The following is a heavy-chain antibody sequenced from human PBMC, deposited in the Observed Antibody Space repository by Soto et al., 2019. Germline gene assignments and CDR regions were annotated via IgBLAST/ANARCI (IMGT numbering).Heavy chain of an antibody. J-gene: IGHJ4*02. V-gene: IGHV4-34*01. CDR3: ARAFNYDLWGGYYSAFFVY. Sequence: QVQLQQWGAGLLKPSETLSLTCAVYGGSFSGYYWSWIRQPPGKGLEWLGEINHSGSTNYNPSLKSRVTISVDTSKNQFSLKLSSVSAAVTAVYYCARAFNYDLWGGYYSAFFVYWGQGTLVTVSS. CDR2: INHSGST. CDR1: GGSFSGYY. D-gene: IGHD3-3*01.